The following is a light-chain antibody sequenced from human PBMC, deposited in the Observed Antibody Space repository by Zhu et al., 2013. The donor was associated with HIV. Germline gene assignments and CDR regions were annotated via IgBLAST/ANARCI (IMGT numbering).Light chain of an antibody. CDR3: QQYNAWPPWT. Sequence: EIVMTQSPDTLSVSPGEKVTLSCRASQSVATNLAWYQQKPGQAPRLIIHGASTRATGIPARYSGSGSGTDFTFTISSLQSEDYAVYYCQQYNAWPPWTFGQGPRW. CDR1: QSVATN. CDR2: GAS. V-gene: IGKV3-15*01. J-gene: IGKJ1*01.